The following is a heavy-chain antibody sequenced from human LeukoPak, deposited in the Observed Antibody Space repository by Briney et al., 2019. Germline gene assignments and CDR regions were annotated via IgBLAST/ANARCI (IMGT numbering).Heavy chain of an antibody. CDR2: ISYDGSNK. CDR1: GFTFSSYG. J-gene: IGHJ4*02. Sequence: GGSLRLSCAAPGFTFSSYGMHWVRQAPGKGLEWVAVISYDGSNKYYADSVKGRFTISRDNSKNTLYLQMNSLRAEDTAVYYCAKEHQKKSGSRRTNYFDYWGQGTLVTVSS. D-gene: IGHD1-26*01. CDR3: AKEHQKKSGSRRTNYFDY. V-gene: IGHV3-30*18.